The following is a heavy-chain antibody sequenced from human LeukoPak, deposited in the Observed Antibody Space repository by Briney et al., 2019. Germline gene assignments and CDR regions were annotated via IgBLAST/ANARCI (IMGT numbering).Heavy chain of an antibody. V-gene: IGHV1-2*02. Sequence: GASVKVSCKASGYTFTAYYMNWVRQAPGQGHEWMGWINPNTCATSYAQAFQGRVTMTRDTSISTAYMELSRLRSDDTAVYYCARDQTGDGFDCWGQGTLVTVSS. CDR1: GYTFTAYY. D-gene: IGHD7-27*01. CDR3: ARDQTGDGFDC. J-gene: IGHJ4*02. CDR2: INPNTCAT.